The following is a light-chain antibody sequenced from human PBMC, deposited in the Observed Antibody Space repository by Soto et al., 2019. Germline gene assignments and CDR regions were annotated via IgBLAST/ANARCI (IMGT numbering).Light chain of an antibody. J-gene: IGKJ1*01. CDR3: QQHGSGPWT. V-gene: IGKV3-20*01. CDR1: QSVSSNN. Sequence: EIVLTQSPDTLSLSPGERATLSCRASQSVSSNNLAWYQHKPGQPPRLLIYVASRRATGIPDRFSGSGSGSEFTLNITSLEPEDFAVYYCQQHGSGPWTFGQGTKVEIK. CDR2: VAS.